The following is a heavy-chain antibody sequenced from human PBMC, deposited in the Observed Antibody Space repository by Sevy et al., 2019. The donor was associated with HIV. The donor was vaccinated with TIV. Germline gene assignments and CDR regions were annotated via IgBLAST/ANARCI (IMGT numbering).Heavy chain of an antibody. V-gene: IGHV3-48*03. D-gene: IGHD5-12*01. CDR3: ASLPTPYGGYPYYFDY. CDR2: ITSSGSTK. Sequence: GGSLRLSCAASGFSFSSYEMNWVRQAPGKGLEWVSFITSSGSTKHYSDSVRGRFTISRDNAKYSLSLQMNSLRAEDTAVYYCASLPTPYGGYPYYFDYWGQGTLVTVSS. CDR1: GFSFSSYE. J-gene: IGHJ4*02.